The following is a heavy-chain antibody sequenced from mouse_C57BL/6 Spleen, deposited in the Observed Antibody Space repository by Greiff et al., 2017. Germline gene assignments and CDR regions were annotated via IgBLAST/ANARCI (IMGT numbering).Heavy chain of an antibody. V-gene: IGHV1-64*01. D-gene: IGHD1-1*02. CDR3: AREGYGQDGDY. CDR1: GYTFTSYW. CDR2: IHPTSGST. Sequence: QVQLKQPGAELVRPGASVKLSCKASGYTFTSYWMHWVKQRPGQGLEWIGMIHPTSGSTNYNEKFKSKATLTVDKSSSTAYMQLRSLTSEDSAVYYCAREGYGQDGDYWGQGTTLTVSS. J-gene: IGHJ2*01.